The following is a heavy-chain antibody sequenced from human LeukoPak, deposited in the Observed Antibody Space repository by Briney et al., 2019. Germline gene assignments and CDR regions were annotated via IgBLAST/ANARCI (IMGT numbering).Heavy chain of an antibody. CDR3: ARGAGWPN. CDR2: INQNGSDK. Sequence: GGSLRLSCAVSGFTFSSYWMNWVRQAPGKGPEWVANINQNGSDKYYVEAVKGRLTISRDNAKNSLYLQMNGLRDEDTAVYYCARGAGWPNWGQGTLVTASS. V-gene: IGHV3-7*01. D-gene: IGHD6-19*01. J-gene: IGHJ4*02. CDR1: GFTFSSYW.